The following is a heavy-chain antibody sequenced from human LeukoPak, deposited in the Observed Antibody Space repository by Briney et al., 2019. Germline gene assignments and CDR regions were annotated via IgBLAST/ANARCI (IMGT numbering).Heavy chain of an antibody. CDR2: IYSGRGT. CDR3: ARDQEGWSGYYYFDY. Sequence: GGSLRLSCAASGFTVSSNYMSWVRQAPGKGLEWVSIIYSGRGTNYADSVKGRFTISRDNAKNSLYLQMNSLRAEDTAVYYCARDQEGWSGYYYFDYWGQGTLVTVSS. J-gene: IGHJ4*02. CDR1: GFTVSSNY. V-gene: IGHV3-66*01. D-gene: IGHD3-3*01.